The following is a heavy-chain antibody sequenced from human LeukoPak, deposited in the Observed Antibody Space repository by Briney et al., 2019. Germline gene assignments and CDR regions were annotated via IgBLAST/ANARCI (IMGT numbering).Heavy chain of an antibody. CDR1: GFTFSSYS. CDR2: ISSSNSYI. Sequence: GGSLRLSCAASGFTFSSYSMNWVRQAPGKGLEWVSSISSSNSYIYYADSVKGRFTISRDNAKNSLYLQMNSLRAEDTAVYYCARDLNVDTAMGNYYYYMDFWGKGTTVTVSS. V-gene: IGHV3-21*01. J-gene: IGHJ6*03. D-gene: IGHD5-18*01. CDR3: ARDLNVDTAMGNYYYYMDF.